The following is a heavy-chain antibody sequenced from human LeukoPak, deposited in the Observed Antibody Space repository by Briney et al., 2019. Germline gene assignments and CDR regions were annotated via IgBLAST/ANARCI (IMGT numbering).Heavy chain of an antibody. CDR3: ARDVTGTTFDY. D-gene: IGHD1-20*01. J-gene: IGHJ4*02. CDR2: IIPILGIA. Sequence: GASVKVSCKASGGTFSSYAISWVRQAPGQGLEWMGRIIPILGIANYAQKFQGRVTITADKSTSTAYMELSSLRSEDTAVYYCARDVTGTTFDYWSQGTLVTVSS. V-gene: IGHV1-69*04. CDR1: GGTFSSYA.